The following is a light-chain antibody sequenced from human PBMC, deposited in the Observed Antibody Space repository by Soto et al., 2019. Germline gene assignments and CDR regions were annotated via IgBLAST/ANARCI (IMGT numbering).Light chain of an antibody. V-gene: IGLV2-14*01. J-gene: IGLJ3*02. CDR2: EVS. Sequence: QSVLTQPASVSRSPGQSITISCTGTSSDVGGYDYVSWYQQHPGRAPKLMIFEVSNRPSGISDRSSGSKSGNTASLTISGLQAEDEADYYCSSFTSTSTQVLGGGTKLTVL. CDR1: SSDVGGYDY. CDR3: SSFTSTSTQV.